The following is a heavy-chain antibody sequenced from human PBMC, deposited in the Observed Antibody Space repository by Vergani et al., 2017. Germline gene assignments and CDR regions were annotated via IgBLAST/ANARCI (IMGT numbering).Heavy chain of an antibody. CDR3: ARARCIETCYMSNWLDS. Sequence: EVQLVESGGVVVQPGGSLRLSCAASGFTFDDYTMHWVRQVPGKGLLWVSRIKSDGSITAYADSVKGRFTISRDNAQNTLYLQMNSLRVEDTGVYYCARARCIETCYMSNWLDSWGQGTLVTVSS. CDR2: IKSDGSIT. D-gene: IGHD3-9*01. V-gene: IGHV3-74*03. CDR1: GFTFDDYT. J-gene: IGHJ5*01.